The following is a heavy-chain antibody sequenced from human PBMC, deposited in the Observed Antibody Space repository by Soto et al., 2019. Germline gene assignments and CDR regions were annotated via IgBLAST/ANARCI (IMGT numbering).Heavy chain of an antibody. D-gene: IGHD2-15*01. CDR2: MNPDSGNS. Sequence: GASVKVSCTTSGYTFTHFDIHWVRQAPGQGLEWVGWMNPDSGNSGFTQRFQGRVSMTRNASMSTAYMEIHSLTSADTAIYYCARAYHLVPKFWGQGTLVTVSS. V-gene: IGHV1-8*01. J-gene: IGHJ4*02. CDR1: GYTFTHFD. CDR3: ARAYHLVPKF.